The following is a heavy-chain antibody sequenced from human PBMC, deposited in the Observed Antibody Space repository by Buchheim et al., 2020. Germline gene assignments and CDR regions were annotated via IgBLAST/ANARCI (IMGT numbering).Heavy chain of an antibody. CDR2: IYYSGST. V-gene: IGHV4-39*01. D-gene: IGHD3-22*01. CDR3: ARRSIHDSSGYSGFDY. Sequence: QLQLQESGPGLVKPSETLSLTCTVSGGSISSSSYYWGWIRQPPGKGLEWIGSIYYSGSTYYNPSLKSRVTISVDTSKNQFSLKLSSVTAADTAVYYCARRSIHDSSGYSGFDYWGQGTL. CDR1: GGSISSSSYY. J-gene: IGHJ4*02.